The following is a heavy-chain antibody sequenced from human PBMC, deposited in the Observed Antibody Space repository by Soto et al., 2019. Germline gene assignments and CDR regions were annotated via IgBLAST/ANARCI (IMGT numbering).Heavy chain of an antibody. D-gene: IGHD6-13*01. Sequence: QLQLQESGPGLVKPSETLSLTCTVSGGSISSSSYYWGWIRQPPGKGLEGIGRIYYSGRTYYNPALKSRVPISVDTSKNQFSLKLSSVTAADTAVYYCASLYSSSGGYWGQGTLVTVSS. V-gene: IGHV4-39*01. CDR3: ASLYSSSGGY. CDR1: GGSISSSSYY. J-gene: IGHJ4*02. CDR2: IYYSGRT.